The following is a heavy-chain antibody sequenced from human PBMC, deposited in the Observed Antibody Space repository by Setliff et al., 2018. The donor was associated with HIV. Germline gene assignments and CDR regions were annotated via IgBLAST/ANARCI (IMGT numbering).Heavy chain of an antibody. CDR1: GYTFTGYY. CDR2: INPNSGNT. Sequence: ASVKVSCKASGYTFTGYYMHWVRQAPGQGLEWMGRINPNSGNTDYAQKVQGRVTMTTDTSTTTAYMELRSLRSDDTAVYYCARVRTLDTPVDAFDIWGQGTMVTVSS. CDR3: ARVRTLDTPVDAFDI. V-gene: IGHV1-2*06. J-gene: IGHJ3*02. D-gene: IGHD2-15*01.